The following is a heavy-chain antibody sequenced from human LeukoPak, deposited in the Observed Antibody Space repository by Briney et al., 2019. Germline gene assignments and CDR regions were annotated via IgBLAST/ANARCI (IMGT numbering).Heavy chain of an antibody. V-gene: IGHV4-59*11. CDR2: IYYSGST. CDR1: GGSISSHY. CDR3: ARDVVVVPAAIHYGMDV. D-gene: IGHD2-2*01. Sequence: SETLSLTCTVSGGSISSHYWSWIRQPPGKGLEWIGYIYYSGSTNYNPSPKSRVTISVDTSKNQFSLNLSSVTAADTAVYYCARDVVVVPAAIHYGMDVWGQGTTVTVSS. J-gene: IGHJ6*02.